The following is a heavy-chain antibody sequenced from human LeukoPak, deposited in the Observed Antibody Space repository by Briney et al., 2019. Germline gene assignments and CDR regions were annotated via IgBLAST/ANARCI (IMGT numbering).Heavy chain of an antibody. J-gene: IGHJ6*02. CDR1: GFTLSNHW. V-gene: IGHV3-7*03. CDR3: ARNNGMDV. CDR2: VNRDGSET. Sequence: GGSLRLSCAASGFTLSNHWMTWVRQVPGRGPEWVANVNRDGSETYYLDPVKGRFTISKDNAKNSLYLQMNSLRAEDTALYHCARNNGMDVWGQGTTVIVSS.